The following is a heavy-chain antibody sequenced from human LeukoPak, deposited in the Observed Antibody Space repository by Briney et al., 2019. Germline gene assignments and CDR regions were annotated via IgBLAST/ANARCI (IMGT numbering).Heavy chain of an antibody. CDR1: GYTFTGNY. CDR2: INPNSGGT. Sequence: GASVKVSCKXSGYTFTGNYMHWVRQAPRQGLEWMGRINPNSGGTNYSQKFQGRVTMTRDTSISTAYMELSRLRSDDTAVYYCARDSSFYCSGGSCYPYNWFDPWGQGTLVTVSS. CDR3: ARDSSFYCSGGSCYPYNWFDP. J-gene: IGHJ5*02. D-gene: IGHD2-15*01. V-gene: IGHV1-2*06.